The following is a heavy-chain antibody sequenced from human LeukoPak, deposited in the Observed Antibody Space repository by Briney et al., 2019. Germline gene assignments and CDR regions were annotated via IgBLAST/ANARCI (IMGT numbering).Heavy chain of an antibody. V-gene: IGHV1-18*01. CDR3: ARDRLVSPKPPSWLPSGRPKFDY. CDR1: GYTFTSYG. Sequence: ASVTVSFNASGYTFTSYGISWVRHAPGQGLEWMGLISAYNGNTNYAQKLQGRVTMTTDTSTSTAYMELRSLRSDDTAVYYCARDRLVSPKPPSWLPSGRPKFDYWGQGTLVTVSS. J-gene: IGHJ4*02. D-gene: IGHD3-9*01. CDR2: ISAYNGNT.